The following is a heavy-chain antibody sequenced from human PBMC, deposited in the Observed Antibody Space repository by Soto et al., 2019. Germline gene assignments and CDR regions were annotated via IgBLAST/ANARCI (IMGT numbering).Heavy chain of an antibody. CDR1: GFTFDDYD. Sequence: GGSLRLSCAASGFTFDDYDMHWVRQAPGKGLEWVSGISWNSGSIGYADSVKGRFTVSRDNAKNSLYLQMNSLRAEDTALYYCAKDMTAIVATIDYWGQGTLVTVSS. J-gene: IGHJ4*02. V-gene: IGHV3-9*01. CDR3: AKDMTAIVATIDY. CDR2: ISWNSGSI. D-gene: IGHD5-12*01.